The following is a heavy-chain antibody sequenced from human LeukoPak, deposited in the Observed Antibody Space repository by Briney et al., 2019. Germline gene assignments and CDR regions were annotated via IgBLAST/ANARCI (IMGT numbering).Heavy chain of an antibody. D-gene: IGHD3-10*01. Sequence: ASVKVSCKASGGTFSGYAISWVRQAPGQGLEWMGGIIPIFGTANYAQKFQGRVTITTDESTSTAYMELSSLRSEDTAVYYCAREMVRGLLDYWGQGTLVTVSS. J-gene: IGHJ4*02. CDR3: AREMVRGLLDY. CDR2: IIPIFGTA. V-gene: IGHV1-69*05. CDR1: GGTFSGYA.